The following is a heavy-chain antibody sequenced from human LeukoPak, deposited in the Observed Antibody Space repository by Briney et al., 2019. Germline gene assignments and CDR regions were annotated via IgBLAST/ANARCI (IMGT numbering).Heavy chain of an antibody. Sequence: SETLSLTCTVSGGSISSYYWSWIRQPAGKGLEWIGRIYTSGSTNYNPSLKSRVTMSVDTSKNQISLKVRSVTAADTAVYYCARTTEAHSWRTRYYDYYMDVWGKGTTVTVSS. J-gene: IGHJ6*03. D-gene: IGHD6-13*01. CDR2: IYTSGST. CDR3: ARTTEAHSWRTRYYDYYMDV. V-gene: IGHV4-4*07. CDR1: GGSISSYY.